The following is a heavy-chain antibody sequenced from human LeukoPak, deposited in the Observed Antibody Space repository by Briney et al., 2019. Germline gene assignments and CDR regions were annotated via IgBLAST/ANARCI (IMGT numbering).Heavy chain of an antibody. Sequence: GGSLRLSCAASGFTFSSYAMSWVRQAPGKGLEWVSAISGSGGNTYYADSVKGRFTISRDNSKNTLYLQMNSLRAEDTAVYYCAKDMVRGVIIMLGPTVFDYWGQGTLVTVSS. D-gene: IGHD3-10*01. J-gene: IGHJ4*02. CDR2: ISGSGGNT. CDR1: GFTFSSYA. V-gene: IGHV3-23*01. CDR3: AKDMVRGVIIMLGPTVFDY.